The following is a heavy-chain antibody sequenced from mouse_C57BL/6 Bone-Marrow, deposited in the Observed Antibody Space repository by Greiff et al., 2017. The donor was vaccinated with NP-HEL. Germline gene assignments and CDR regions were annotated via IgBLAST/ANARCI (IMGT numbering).Heavy chain of an antibody. CDR1: GYSITSGYY. V-gene: IGHV3-6*01. J-gene: IGHJ3*01. CDR2: ISYDGSN. CDR3: ARDLWDYDYPAWFAY. Sequence: VQLKESGPGLVKPSQSLSLTCSVTGYSITSGYYWNWIRQFPGNKLEWMGYISYDGSNNYNPSLKNRISITRDTSKNQFFLKLNSVTTEDTATYYCARDLWDYDYPAWFAYWGQGTLVTVSA. D-gene: IGHD2-4*01.